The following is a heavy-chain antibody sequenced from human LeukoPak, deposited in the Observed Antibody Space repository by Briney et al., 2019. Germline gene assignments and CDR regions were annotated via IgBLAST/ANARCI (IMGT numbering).Heavy chain of an antibody. CDR3: ARGRGGYCSSTSCSAGSNWFDP. D-gene: IGHD2-2*01. Sequence: GSLRLSCAASGFTLSSYGMHWVRQAPGKGLEWVAVIWYDGSNKYYADSVKGRFTISRDNSKNTLYLQMNSLRAEDTAVYYCARGRGGYCSSTSCSAGSNWFDPWGQGTLVTVSS. CDR2: IWYDGSNK. CDR1: GFTLSSYG. V-gene: IGHV3-33*01. J-gene: IGHJ5*02.